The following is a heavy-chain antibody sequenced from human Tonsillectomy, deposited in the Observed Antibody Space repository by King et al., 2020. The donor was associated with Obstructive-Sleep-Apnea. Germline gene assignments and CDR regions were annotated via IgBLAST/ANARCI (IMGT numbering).Heavy chain of an antibody. CDR1: GGYISSYY. D-gene: IGHD3-3*01. CDR3: ARFGDDFWSGYYTPFDY. Sequence: VQLQESGPGLVKPSETLSLTCTVSGGYISSYYWSWIRQPPGRVLEWSGYIFYSGSTNYNPSLKSRVTISVDTSKNQFYLKLSAVTAAYTAVYYCARFGDDFWSGYYTPFDYWGQGTLVTVSS. CDR2: IFYSGST. J-gene: IGHJ4*02. V-gene: IGHV4-59*01.